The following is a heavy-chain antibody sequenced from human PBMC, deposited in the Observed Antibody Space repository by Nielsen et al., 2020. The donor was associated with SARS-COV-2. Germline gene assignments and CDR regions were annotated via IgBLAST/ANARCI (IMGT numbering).Heavy chain of an antibody. CDR3: ASWDYGDYVDAFDI. Sequence: SVKVSCKASGGTFSSYAISWVRQAPGQGLEWMGGIIPIFGTANYAQKFQGRVTITRDTSASTAYMELSSLRSEDTAVYYCASWDYGDYVDAFDIWGQGTMVTVSS. CDR2: IIPIFGTA. CDR1: GGTFSSYA. V-gene: IGHV1-69*05. J-gene: IGHJ3*02. D-gene: IGHD4-17*01.